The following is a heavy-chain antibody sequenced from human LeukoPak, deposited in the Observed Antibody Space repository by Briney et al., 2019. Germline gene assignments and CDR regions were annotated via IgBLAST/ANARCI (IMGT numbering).Heavy chain of an antibody. CDR3: AVGAAHYYMDV. CDR1: GGSIRGYY. CDR2: IYYSGST. V-gene: IGHV4-59*08. D-gene: IGHD3-16*01. J-gene: IGHJ6*03. Sequence: ASETLSLTCTVSGGSIRGYYWSWVRQPPGKGLEWIAYIYYSGSTNYNPSLKSRVTISLDTSKNQFSLKLSSVTAADTAVYYCAVGAAHYYMDVWGKGTTVTVSS.